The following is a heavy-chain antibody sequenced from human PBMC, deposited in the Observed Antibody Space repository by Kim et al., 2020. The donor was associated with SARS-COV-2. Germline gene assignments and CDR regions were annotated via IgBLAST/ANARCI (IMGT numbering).Heavy chain of an antibody. Sequence: SETLSLTCTVSGGSISSGGYYWSWIRQHPGKGLEWIGYIYYSGSTYYNPSLKSRVTISVDTSKNQFSLKLSSVTAADTAVYYCARDSGVDTAMETTYYYYGMDVWGQGTTVTVSS. CDR1: GGSISSGGYY. D-gene: IGHD5-18*01. CDR3: ARDSGVDTAMETTYYYYGMDV. J-gene: IGHJ6*02. V-gene: IGHV4-31*03. CDR2: IYYSGST.